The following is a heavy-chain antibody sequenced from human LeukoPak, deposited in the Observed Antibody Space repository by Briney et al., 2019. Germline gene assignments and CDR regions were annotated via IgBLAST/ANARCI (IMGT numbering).Heavy chain of an antibody. Sequence: PGGSLRLSCAASGFTFSSYAMSWVRQAPGKGLEWVSAISGSGGSTYYADSVKGRFTISRDNSRNTLFLQMNSLRAEDTAVYYCARAAYDSSGYLTLWGQGTLVTVSS. CDR3: ARAAYDSSGYLTL. D-gene: IGHD3-22*01. V-gene: IGHV3-23*01. J-gene: IGHJ4*02. CDR2: ISGSGGST. CDR1: GFTFSSYA.